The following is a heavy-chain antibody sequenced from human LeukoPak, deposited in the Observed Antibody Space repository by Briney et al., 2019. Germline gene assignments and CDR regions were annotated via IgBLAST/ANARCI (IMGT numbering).Heavy chain of an antibody. V-gene: IGHV3-74*01. Sequence: PGRSLRLSCVASGFTFSSYWMHWVRQAPGKGLVWVSRINSDGSSTTYADSVKGRFTISRDNAKNTLWLQMNSLRAEDTAVYYCVQSSPTIDYWGQGTLVTVSS. D-gene: IGHD5-12*01. CDR3: VQSSPTIDY. CDR2: INSDGSST. J-gene: IGHJ4*02. CDR1: GFTFSSYW.